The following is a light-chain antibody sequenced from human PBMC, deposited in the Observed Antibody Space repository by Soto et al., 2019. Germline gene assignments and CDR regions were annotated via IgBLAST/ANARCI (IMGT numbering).Light chain of an antibody. CDR3: QQSYRSPYT. J-gene: IGKJ2*01. CDR1: QSISTY. CDR2: VAS. V-gene: IGKV1-39*01. Sequence: DIQMTQSPCSLSASVGDRVTITCRASQSISTYLNWYQQKPGKAPKFLIYVASTLQSGVPSRFSGSGSGTDFTLTISSLQPEDFATYYCQQSYRSPYTFGQGIKLEIK.